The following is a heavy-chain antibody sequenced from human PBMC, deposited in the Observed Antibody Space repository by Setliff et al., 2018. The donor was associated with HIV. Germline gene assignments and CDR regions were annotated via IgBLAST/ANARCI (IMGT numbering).Heavy chain of an antibody. Sequence: SETLSLTCTVSGASISSYYWSWIRQPPGKGLEWIGYIYSSGSTNYNPSLKSRVTISVDTSKDQFSLKLTSVTAADTAVYYCASRDTSRYFDDYWGQGTLVTVSS. D-gene: IGHD3-22*01. CDR1: GASISSYY. V-gene: IGHV4-59*08. CDR3: ASRDTSRYFDDY. CDR2: IYSSGST. J-gene: IGHJ4*02.